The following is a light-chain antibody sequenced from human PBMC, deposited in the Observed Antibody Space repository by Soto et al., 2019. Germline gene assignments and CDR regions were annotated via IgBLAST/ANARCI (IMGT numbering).Light chain of an antibody. Sequence: QSALTQPASVSASPGQSITISWTGTSSDVGGYKFVSWYQHHPGKAPKLMIYEVNNRPSGVSNRFSGSKSGNTASLTISGLQPEDEADYYCLSYTSANTRVFGGGTKLTDL. J-gene: IGLJ3*02. CDR3: LSYTSANTRV. CDR2: EVN. V-gene: IGLV2-14*01. CDR1: SSDVGGYKF.